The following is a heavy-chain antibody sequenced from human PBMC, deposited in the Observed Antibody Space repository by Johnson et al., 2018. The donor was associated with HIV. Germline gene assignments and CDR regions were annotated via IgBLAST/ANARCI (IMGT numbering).Heavy chain of an antibody. V-gene: IGHV3-11*01. CDR1: GFSFSDYY. Sequence: QVQLVESGGGLVKPGGSLRLSCAASGFSFSDYYMSWIRQTPGKGLEWVSYISSSGTTVYYADSVKGRFTISRDNSKNTLYLQMGSLRAEDMAVYYCARGGGLLDAFDIWGQGTMVTVSS. D-gene: IGHD1-26*01. CDR2: ISSSGTTV. J-gene: IGHJ3*02. CDR3: ARGGGLLDAFDI.